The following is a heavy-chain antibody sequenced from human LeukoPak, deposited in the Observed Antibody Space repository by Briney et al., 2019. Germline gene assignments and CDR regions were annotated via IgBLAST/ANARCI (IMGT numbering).Heavy chain of an antibody. V-gene: IGHV3-7*03. D-gene: IGHD5-12*01. CDR1: GFTFSTYW. CDR3: VRGGYGPDY. Sequence: GGSLRLSFAASGFTFSTYWMSWVRQAPGKGLEWVANIKQDGSVKNYVDSVKGRFTISRDNAKNSLYLQMNSLRADDTAMYYCVRGGYGPDYWGQGTLVTVSS. J-gene: IGHJ4*02. CDR2: IKQDGSVK.